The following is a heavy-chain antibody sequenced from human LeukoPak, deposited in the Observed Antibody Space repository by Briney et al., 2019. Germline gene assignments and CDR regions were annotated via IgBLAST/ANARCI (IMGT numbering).Heavy chain of an antibody. CDR3: AREYNWNAPYFDY. CDR2: IIPIFGTA. Sequence: GASVKVSCKASGGTFSSYAISWVRQAPGQGLEWMGGIIPIFGTANYAQKFQGRVTITADKSTRTAYMELSSLRSEDTAVYYCAREYNWNAPYFDYWGQGTLVTVSS. J-gene: IGHJ4*02. CDR1: GGTFSSYA. V-gene: IGHV1-69*06. D-gene: IGHD1-20*01.